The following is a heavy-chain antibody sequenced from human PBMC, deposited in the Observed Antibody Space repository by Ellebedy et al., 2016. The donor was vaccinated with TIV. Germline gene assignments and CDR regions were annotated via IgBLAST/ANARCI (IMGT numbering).Heavy chain of an antibody. CDR1: GFTFSSYA. J-gene: IGHJ5*02. D-gene: IGHD6-13*01. CDR3: ARDARFIDQQHNWFDP. Sequence: GGSLRLSCAASGFTFSSYAMSWVRQAPGKGLEWVVNIKQDGSEKYYVDSVKGRFTISRDNSKNTLYLQMNSLRAEDTAVYYCARDARFIDQQHNWFDPWGQGTLVTVSS. CDR2: IKQDGSEK. V-gene: IGHV3-7*03.